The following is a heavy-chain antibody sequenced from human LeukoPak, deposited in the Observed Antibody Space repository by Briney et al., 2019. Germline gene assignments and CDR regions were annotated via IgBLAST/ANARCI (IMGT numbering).Heavy chain of an antibody. Sequence: PSETLSLTCAVYGGSFSGYYWSWIRQPPGKGLEWIGEINHSGSTNYNPSLKSRVTISVDTSKNQFSLKLSSVTAADTAVYYCARGHSSSWYRRGLGGHYYGMDVWGQGTTITVSS. CDR3: ARGHSSSWYRRGLGGHYYGMDV. J-gene: IGHJ6*02. CDR1: GGSFSGYY. CDR2: INHSGST. V-gene: IGHV4-34*01. D-gene: IGHD6-13*01.